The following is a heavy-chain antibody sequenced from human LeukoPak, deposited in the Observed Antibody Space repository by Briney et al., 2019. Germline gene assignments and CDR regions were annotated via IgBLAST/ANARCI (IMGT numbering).Heavy chain of an antibody. D-gene: IGHD4-23*01. V-gene: IGHV3-23*01. CDR2: ISGRDSYI. Sequence: PGGSLRLSCAASGFSFSSFGISWVRLAPGKGLEWVSAISGRDSYIADSVKGRFTISRDNSKNTLYLQMNSLRAEDTAVYYCAKRSDYGGDGNYFDYWGQGTPVTVSS. CDR1: GFSFSSFG. CDR3: AKRSDYGGDGNYFDY. J-gene: IGHJ4*02.